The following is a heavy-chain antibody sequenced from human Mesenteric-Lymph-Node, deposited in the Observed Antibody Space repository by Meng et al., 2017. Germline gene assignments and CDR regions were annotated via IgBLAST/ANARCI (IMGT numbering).Heavy chain of an antibody. J-gene: IGHJ5*02. Sequence: GGSLRLSCAASGFTFSDYYMTWIRQAPGKGPEWVAHISSRGNTIYYTDSVRGRFTISRDNAKNSLYLQMDSLRGEDTAVYYCATNMASGGKNEYKWLDAWGQGTLVTVSS. CDR1: GFTFSDYY. V-gene: IGHV3-11*04. CDR3: ATNMASGGKNEYKWLDA. D-gene: IGHD4-23*01. CDR2: ISSRGNTI.